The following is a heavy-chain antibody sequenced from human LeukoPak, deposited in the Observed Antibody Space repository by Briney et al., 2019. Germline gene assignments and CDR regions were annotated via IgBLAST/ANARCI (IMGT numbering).Heavy chain of an antibody. CDR3: ARRRSRGYKDDAFDI. D-gene: IGHD3-22*01. CDR1: GFTFSSYW. Sequence: PGGSLRLSCAASGFTFSSYWMNWVRQAPGRGLEWVANIKQDGSEKYYVDSVKGRFTISRDNAKNSLYLQMNSLRAEETAVYYCARRRSRGYKDDAFDIWGQGTVVTVSS. CDR2: IKQDGSEK. V-gene: IGHV3-7*01. J-gene: IGHJ3*02.